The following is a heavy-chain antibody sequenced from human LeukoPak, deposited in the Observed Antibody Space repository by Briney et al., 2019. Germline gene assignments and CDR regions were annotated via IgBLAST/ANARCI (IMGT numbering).Heavy chain of an antibody. V-gene: IGHV4-34*01. Sequence: SETLSLTCAVYGGSFGGYYWSWIRQPPGKGLEWIGEINHSGSTNYNPSLKSRVTISVDTSKNQFSLKLSSVTAADTAVYYCGSGYYPFDYWGQGTLVTVSS. CDR2: INHSGST. CDR3: GSGYYPFDY. CDR1: GGSFGGYY. D-gene: IGHD3-22*01. J-gene: IGHJ4*02.